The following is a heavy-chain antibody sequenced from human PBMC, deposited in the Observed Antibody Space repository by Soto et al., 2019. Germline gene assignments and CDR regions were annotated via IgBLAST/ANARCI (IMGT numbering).Heavy chain of an antibody. J-gene: IGHJ4*02. D-gene: IGHD2-15*01. Sequence: EVQLVESGGGLVKPGGSLRLSCAASGFTFSSYSMNWVRQAPGKGLEWVSSISSSSSYIYYADSVKGRFTISRDNAKNSLYMQMNSLRAEDTAVYYCARLGYCSLCMDYWGQGTLVTVSS. CDR2: ISSSSSYI. CDR3: ARLGYCSLCMDY. V-gene: IGHV3-21*01. CDR1: GFTFSSYS.